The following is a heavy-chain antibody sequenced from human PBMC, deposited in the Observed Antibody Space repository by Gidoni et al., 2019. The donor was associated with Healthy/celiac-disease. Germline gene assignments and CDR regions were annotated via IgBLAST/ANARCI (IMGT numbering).Heavy chain of an antibody. Sequence: QITLKESGPTLVKPTQTLTLTCTFSGFSLSTSGVGVGWIRQPPGKALEWLALIYWDDDKRYSPSLKSRLTITKDTSKNQVVLTMTNMDPVDTATYYCAHSSVYCSSTSCYTGDFDYWGQGTLVTVSS. V-gene: IGHV2-5*02. CDR3: AHSSVYCSSTSCYTGDFDY. D-gene: IGHD2-2*02. CDR1: GFSLSTSGVG. J-gene: IGHJ4*02. CDR2: IYWDDDK.